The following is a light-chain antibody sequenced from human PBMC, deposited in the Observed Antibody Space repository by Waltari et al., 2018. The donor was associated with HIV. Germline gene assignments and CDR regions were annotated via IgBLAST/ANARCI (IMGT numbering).Light chain of an antibody. CDR1: SSNIGAGYD. J-gene: IGLJ3*02. V-gene: IGLV1-40*01. CDR2: GNP. Sequence: QSVLTQLPSVSGAPGQRVTISCTGSSSNIGAGYDVYWYPHPPGTAPKLLIYGNPNRRSGVSGRCSGSKSGTSASLAITGLQAEDEADYYCQSYDSSLSGPNWVFGGGTKLTVL. CDR3: QSYDSSLSGPNWV.